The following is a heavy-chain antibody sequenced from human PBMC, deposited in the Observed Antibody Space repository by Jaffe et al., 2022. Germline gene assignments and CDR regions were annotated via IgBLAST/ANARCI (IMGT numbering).Heavy chain of an antibody. J-gene: IGHJ4*02. V-gene: IGHV1-69*05. D-gene: IGHD2-15*01. CDR2: IIPIFGTA. Sequence: QVQLVQSGAEVKKPGSSVKVSCKASGGTFSSYAISWVRQAPGQGLEWMGGIIPIFGTANYAQKFQGRVTITTDESTSTAYMELSSLRSEDTAVYYCASGYCSGGSCYSGLDYWGQGTLVTVSS. CDR1: GGTFSSYA. CDR3: ASGYCSGGSCYSGLDY.